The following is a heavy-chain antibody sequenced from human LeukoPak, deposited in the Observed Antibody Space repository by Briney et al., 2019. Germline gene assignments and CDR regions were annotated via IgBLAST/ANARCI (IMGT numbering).Heavy chain of an antibody. V-gene: IGHV1-2*02. CDR3: ARAHRGSYSVVPVS. CDR2: INPNSGGT. Sequence: ASVKVSCKASGYTFTGYYIHWVRQAPGQGLEWMGWINPNSGGTNYAQKFQGRVTMTRDTSISTAYMELSRLRSDDTAVYYCARAHRGSYSVVPVSWGQGTLVTVSS. CDR1: GYTFTGYY. J-gene: IGHJ4*02. D-gene: IGHD1-26*01.